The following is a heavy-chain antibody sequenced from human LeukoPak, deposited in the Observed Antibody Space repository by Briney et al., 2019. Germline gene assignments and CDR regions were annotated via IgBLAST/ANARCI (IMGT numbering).Heavy chain of an antibody. CDR3: ARLIGTSVYYYYMDV. J-gene: IGHJ6*03. D-gene: IGHD1-14*01. CDR2: IRYDGSNK. V-gene: IGHV3-30*02. CDR1: GFTFSSYG. Sequence: PGGSLRLSCAASGFTFSSYGMHWVRQAPGKGLEWVAFIRYDGSNKHYGDSVKGRFSISRDNSKNTLYLQMNSLRAEDTAVYYCARLIGTSVYYYYMDVWGQGTLVTVSS.